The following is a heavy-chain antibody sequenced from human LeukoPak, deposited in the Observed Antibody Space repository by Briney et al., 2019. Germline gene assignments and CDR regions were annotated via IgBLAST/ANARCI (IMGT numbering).Heavy chain of an antibody. D-gene: IGHD3-10*01. CDR2: INPNSGGT. V-gene: IGHV1-2*02. CDR1: GYTFTGYY. J-gene: IGHJ4*02. CDR3: ARVGRSLWFGELFGY. Sequence: ASVKVSCKASGYTFTGYYMHWVRQAPGQGLEWMGWINPNSGGTNYAQKLQGRVTMTTDTSTSTAYMELRSLRSDDTAVYYCARVGRSLWFGELFGYWGQGTLVTVSS.